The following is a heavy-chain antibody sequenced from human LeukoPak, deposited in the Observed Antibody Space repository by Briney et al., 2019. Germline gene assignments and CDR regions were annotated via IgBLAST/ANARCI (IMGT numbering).Heavy chain of an antibody. J-gene: IGHJ4*02. D-gene: IGHD4-17*01. CDR2: INHSGST. CDR1: GGSFSGYY. V-gene: IGHV4-34*01. Sequence: RPSETLSLTCAVHGGSFSGYYWSWIRQPPGKGLEWIGEINHSGSTNYNPSLKSRVTISVDTSKNQFSLKLSSVTAADTAVYYCARIVRTTVTTYVDDWGQGTLVTVSS. CDR3: ARIVRTTVTTYVDD.